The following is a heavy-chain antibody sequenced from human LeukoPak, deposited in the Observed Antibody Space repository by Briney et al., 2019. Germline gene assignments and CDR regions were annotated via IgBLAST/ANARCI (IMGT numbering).Heavy chain of an antibody. J-gene: IGHJ6*02. Sequence: ASVTVSCKASGYTFTGSFMHWVRQAPGQGLEWMGWINPNTGGTHSPQGFQGRVTMTRDTSIRTAYMDLSSLTSDDTAVYYCARGNYRDGHNYNYYYYAMDVWGQGTPVTVSS. CDR3: ARGNYRDGHNYNYYYYAMDV. V-gene: IGHV1-2*02. D-gene: IGHD5-24*01. CDR1: GYTFTGSF. CDR2: INPNTGGT.